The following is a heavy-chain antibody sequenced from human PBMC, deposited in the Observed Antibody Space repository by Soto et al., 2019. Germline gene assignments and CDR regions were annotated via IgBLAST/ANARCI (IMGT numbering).Heavy chain of an antibody. CDR2: ISISSSTI. J-gene: IGHJ5*02. Sequence: GGSLRLSCAASGFTFSSYSMNWVRQAPGKGLEWVSYISISSSTIYYADSVKGRFTISRDNAKNSLYLQMNSLRDEDTAVYYCARESRYFDWLLTKVNNWFDPWGQGTLVTVSS. V-gene: IGHV3-48*02. CDR1: GFTFSSYS. CDR3: ARESRYFDWLLTKVNNWFDP. D-gene: IGHD3-9*01.